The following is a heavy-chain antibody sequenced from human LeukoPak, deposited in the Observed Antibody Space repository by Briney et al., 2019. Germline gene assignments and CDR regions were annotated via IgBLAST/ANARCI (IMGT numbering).Heavy chain of an antibody. CDR1: GGSISTSSYY. Sequence: KPSETLSLTCTVSGGSISTSSYYWGWIRQPPGKGLEWIGSIFYTGSTYYNPSLKSRVTISLDTSKNQFSLKLSSVTAADTAVYYCARGRFLDAFDIWGQGTMVTVSS. V-gene: IGHV4-39*07. D-gene: IGHD3-3*01. CDR2: IFYTGST. J-gene: IGHJ3*02. CDR3: ARGRFLDAFDI.